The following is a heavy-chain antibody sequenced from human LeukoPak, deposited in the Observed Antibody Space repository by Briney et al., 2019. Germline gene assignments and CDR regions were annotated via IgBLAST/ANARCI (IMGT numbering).Heavy chain of an antibody. D-gene: IGHD5-24*01. CDR1: GFTVSSNY. Sequence: GGSLRLSCAASGFTVSSNYMSWVRQAPGKGLEWVSVIYSGGSTYYADSVKGRSTISRDNSKNTLYLQMNSLRAEDTAVYYCARDRQSYFDYWGQGTLVTVSS. CDR3: ARDRQSYFDY. CDR2: IYSGGST. V-gene: IGHV3-66*01. J-gene: IGHJ4*02.